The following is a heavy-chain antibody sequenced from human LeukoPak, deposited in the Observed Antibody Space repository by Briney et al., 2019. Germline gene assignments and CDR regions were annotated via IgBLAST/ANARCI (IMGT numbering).Heavy chain of an antibody. D-gene: IGHD3-10*01. CDR1: GFTFSSHP. CDR3: ARDIRSYFYGSGSYLDN. V-gene: IGHV3-30*01. J-gene: IGHJ4*02. CDR2: LSHDGGNK. Sequence: PGKSLRLSCAASGFTFSSHPLHWVRQAPGKGLEWVAALSHDGGNKHYADSVKGRFTISRDNDKYTLYLQMNNLRPEDTAVYFCARDIRSYFYGSGSYLDNWGQGTLVTVSS.